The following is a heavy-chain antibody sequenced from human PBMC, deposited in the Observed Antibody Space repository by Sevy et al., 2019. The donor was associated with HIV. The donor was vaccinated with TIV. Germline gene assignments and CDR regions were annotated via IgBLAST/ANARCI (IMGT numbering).Heavy chain of an antibody. V-gene: IGHV1-2*06. J-gene: IGHJ4*02. Sequence: ASVKVPCKTSGYTFTAYFLHWVRQAPGQGLEWMGRISPNSGATNYAQKFQGRVTMTRDTSSSTAYMEVTRLKSDDTALYYCARASGPTVGAYFDYWGQGTLVTVSS. CDR3: ARASGPTVGAYFDY. CDR2: ISPNSGAT. CDR1: GYTFTAYF. D-gene: IGHD3-10*01.